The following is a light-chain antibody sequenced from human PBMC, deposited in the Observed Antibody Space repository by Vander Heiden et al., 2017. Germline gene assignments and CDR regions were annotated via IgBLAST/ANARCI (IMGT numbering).Light chain of an antibody. Sequence: SYVLTQAPSVPLAPGQTARITCRGNSIEDKRIHWYQRKPGQAPGLVVYDDTDRHSGIPDRLSGLNSRNTATLTSTGVEAGDEADFYWQVWDSNSDHLVVFGGGTKLTVL. CDR3: QVWDSNSDHLVV. V-gene: IGLV3-21*02. CDR2: DDT. CDR1: SIEDKR. J-gene: IGLJ2*01.